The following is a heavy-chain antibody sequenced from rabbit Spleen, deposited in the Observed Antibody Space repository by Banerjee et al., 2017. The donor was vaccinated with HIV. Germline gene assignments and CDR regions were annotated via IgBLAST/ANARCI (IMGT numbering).Heavy chain of an antibody. Sequence: QSLEESGGDLVKPGASLTLTCTASGVSFNSNSYMCWVRQAPGKGLEWIACIDTGSSGFTYFATWAKGRFTYSKTSSTTVTLQMTSLTVADTATYFCARDTASSFSSYGMDLWGQGTLVTVS. J-gene: IGHJ6*01. CDR2: IDTGSSGFT. V-gene: IGHV1S40*01. CDR1: GVSFNSNSY. D-gene: IGHD8-1*01. CDR3: ARDTASSFSSYGMDL.